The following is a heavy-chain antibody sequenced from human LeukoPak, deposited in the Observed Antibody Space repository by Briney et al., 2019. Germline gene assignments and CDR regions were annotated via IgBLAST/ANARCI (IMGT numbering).Heavy chain of an antibody. V-gene: IGHV4-34*01. CDR2: INHSGST. J-gene: IGHJ4*02. CDR1: GGSFSGYY. CDR3: ARLKSWFGEFKPFDY. D-gene: IGHD3-10*01. Sequence: SETLSLTCAVYGGSFSGYYWSWLRQPPGKGLEWIGEINHSGSTNYNPSLKSRVTISVDTSKNQFSLKLSSVTAADTAVYYCARLKSWFGEFKPFDYWGQGTLVTVSS.